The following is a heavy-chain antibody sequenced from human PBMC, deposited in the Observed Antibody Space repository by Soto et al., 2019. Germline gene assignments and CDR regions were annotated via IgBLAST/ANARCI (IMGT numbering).Heavy chain of an antibody. Sequence: SETLSLACTVSGGSISSSSYHWGWIRQPPGKGLEWIGSIYYSGSTYYNPSLKSRVTISVDTSKNQFSLKLSSVTAADTAVYYCARHLGQLESFRRTGGVWLDPWGQGTLATVST. CDR2: IYYSGST. CDR3: ARHLGQLESFRRTGGVWLDP. J-gene: IGHJ5*02. V-gene: IGHV4-39*01. CDR1: GGSISSSSYH. D-gene: IGHD1-1*01.